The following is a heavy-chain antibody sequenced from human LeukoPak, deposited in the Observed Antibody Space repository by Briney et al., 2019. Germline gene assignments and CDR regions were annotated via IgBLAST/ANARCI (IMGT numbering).Heavy chain of an antibody. Sequence: GGSLRLSCAASGFTFSSYAMSWVRQAPGKGLEWVSRINSDGSSTSYADSVKGRFTISRDNAKNTLYLQMNSLRAEDTAVYYCARAVEYSSSWYDYWGQGTLVTVSS. CDR2: INSDGSST. V-gene: IGHV3-74*01. J-gene: IGHJ4*02. CDR1: GFTFSSYA. CDR3: ARAVEYSSSWYDY. D-gene: IGHD6-13*01.